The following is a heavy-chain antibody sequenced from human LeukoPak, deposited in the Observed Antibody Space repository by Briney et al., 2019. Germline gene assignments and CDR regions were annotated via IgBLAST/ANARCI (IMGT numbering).Heavy chain of an antibody. V-gene: IGHV3-30*18. Sequence: GRSLRLSCAASGFTFSSYGMHWVRQAPGKGLEWLTVISYDGNSKYYADFVKGRFTISRDNSKNTLSLQMNGLIPEDTAMYYCAKSVASEAYWGQGTLVTVSS. CDR3: AKSVASEAY. CDR2: ISYDGNSK. D-gene: IGHD5-12*01. CDR1: GFTFSSYG. J-gene: IGHJ4*02.